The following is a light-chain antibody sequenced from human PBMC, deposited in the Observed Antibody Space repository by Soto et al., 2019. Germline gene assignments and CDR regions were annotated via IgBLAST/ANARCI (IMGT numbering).Light chain of an antibody. CDR3: QQYNNWWT. CDR1: QSISNN. Sequence: EIVMTQSPAPLSVSPGERATLSCRASQSISNNLAWYHQRPGQAPRLLIYGASTRATGIPARFSGSGSGTEFTLTISSLQSEDFAVYYCQQYNNWWTFGQGTRVEIK. J-gene: IGKJ1*01. CDR2: GAS. V-gene: IGKV3-15*01.